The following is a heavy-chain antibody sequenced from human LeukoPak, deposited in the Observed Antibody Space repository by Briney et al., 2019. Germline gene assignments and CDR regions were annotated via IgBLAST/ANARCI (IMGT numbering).Heavy chain of an antibody. J-gene: IGHJ4*02. D-gene: IGHD3-9*01. CDR1: GFTFSSYS. CDR3: ARDSYYDILTGYLRYFDY. V-gene: IGHV3-21*01. Sequence: GGSLRLSCAASGFTFSSYSINWVRQAPGKGLEWVSSISSSSSYIYYADSVKGRFTISRDNAKNSLYLQMNSLRAEDTAVYYCARDSYYDILTGYLRYFDYWGQGTLVTVSS. CDR2: ISSSSSYI.